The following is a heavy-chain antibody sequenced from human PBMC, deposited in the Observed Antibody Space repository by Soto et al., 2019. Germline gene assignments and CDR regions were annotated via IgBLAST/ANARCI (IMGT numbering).Heavy chain of an antibody. V-gene: IGHV1-69*08. D-gene: IGHD3-10*01. Sequence: QVQLVQSGAEVKKPGSSVKVSCKASGGTFSSYTFNWVRQAPGQGLEWMGRIIPIVNKPNYAQKFQGRVTIXAXQXXSTAYMELSSLRSEDTAVYYCARAYGSGSYRHFDSWGQGPLVTVSS. CDR3: ARAYGSGSYRHFDS. J-gene: IGHJ4*02. CDR1: GGTFSSYT. CDR2: IIPIVNKP.